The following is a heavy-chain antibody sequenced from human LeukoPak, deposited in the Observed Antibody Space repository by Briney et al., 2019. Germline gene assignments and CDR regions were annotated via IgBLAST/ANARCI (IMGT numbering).Heavy chain of an antibody. Sequence: GGSLRLSCAASGFTYSTYGMSWVRQAPGKGPEWVSAISGSGGSTYYADSVKGRFTISRDNSKNTLYLQMNSLSAEDTAIYYCAKGTLRSGYLRFDYWGQGTLVTVSS. CDR2: ISGSGGST. V-gene: IGHV3-23*01. CDR1: GFTYSTYG. CDR3: AKGTLRSGYLRFDY. D-gene: IGHD3-3*01. J-gene: IGHJ4*02.